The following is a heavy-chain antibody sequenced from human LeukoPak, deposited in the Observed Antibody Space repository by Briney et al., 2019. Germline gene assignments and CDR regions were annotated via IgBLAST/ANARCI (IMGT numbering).Heavy chain of an antibody. Sequence: PSETLSLTCTVSGGSISSYYWSWIRQPAGKGLDWIGRIYTSGSTNYNPSLKSRATMSVDTSKNQFSLKLSSVTAADTAVYYCARDQWGYYDSSGYYYFDYWGQGTLVTVSS. D-gene: IGHD3-22*01. V-gene: IGHV4-4*07. J-gene: IGHJ4*02. CDR1: GGSISSYY. CDR2: IYTSGST. CDR3: ARDQWGYYDSSGYYYFDY.